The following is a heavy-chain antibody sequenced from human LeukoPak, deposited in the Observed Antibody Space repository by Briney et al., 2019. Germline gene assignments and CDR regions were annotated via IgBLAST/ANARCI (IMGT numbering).Heavy chain of an antibody. D-gene: IGHD1-26*01. Sequence: PGGSLRLSCAASGFSFGEYGMHWVRQAPGKGLQWVAVISHDGSKKYYADSVKGRLAVSRDNSKNTLYLQMNSLRAEDTAVYYCATSQGGSYLFGYWGQGTLVTVSS. J-gene: IGHJ4*02. CDR3: ATSQGGSYLFGY. CDR1: GFSFGEYG. V-gene: IGHV3-30*03. CDR2: ISHDGSKK.